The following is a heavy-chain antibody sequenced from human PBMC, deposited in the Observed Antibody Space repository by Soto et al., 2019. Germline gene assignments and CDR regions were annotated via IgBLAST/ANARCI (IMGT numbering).Heavy chain of an antibody. V-gene: IGHV3-66*01. Sequence: EVQLVESGGGLVQPGGSLRLSCAASGFTVSNLYMTWVRQAPGKVLQWVAVISSGGSTYYADSVKGRFTISRDNSKNTLYLEMNSLRAEDTAVYYCARDTLGGAYDFLHGGQGTLVTVSS. J-gene: IGHJ4*02. CDR3: ARDTLGGAYDFLH. CDR1: GFTVSNLY. CDR2: ISSGGST. D-gene: IGHD3-3*01.